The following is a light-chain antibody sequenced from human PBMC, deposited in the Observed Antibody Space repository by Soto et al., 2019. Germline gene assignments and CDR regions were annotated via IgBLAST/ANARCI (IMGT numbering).Light chain of an antibody. Sequence: EIVLTQSPATLSLSPGERATLSCRASQSVSSHLAWYQQKPGQAPRLLIYDASNRATGIPARFSGSGSGTDFTLTISSLEPEDFAVYYCQQRSNWPPTLTFGGGTKVEI. V-gene: IGKV3-11*01. CDR3: QQRSNWPPTLT. CDR2: DAS. J-gene: IGKJ4*01. CDR1: QSVSSH.